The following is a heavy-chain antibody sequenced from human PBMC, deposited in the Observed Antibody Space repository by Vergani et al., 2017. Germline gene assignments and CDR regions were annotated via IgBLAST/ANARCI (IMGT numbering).Heavy chain of an antibody. V-gene: IGHV4-39*01. CDR3: ARHSTVEWLVKLGWIDP. CDR2: IYYSGST. D-gene: IGHD6-19*01. Sequence: QLQLQESGPGLVKPSATLSLTCSVSCASIRSSNYYWGWIRQPPGKGLEWIASIYYSGSTYYNPSLKSRVTISVATSTNQFSLKMSLVTAADTAVYFCARHSTVEWLVKLGWIDPWGQGILVTVSS. CDR1: CASIRSSNYY. J-gene: IGHJ5*02.